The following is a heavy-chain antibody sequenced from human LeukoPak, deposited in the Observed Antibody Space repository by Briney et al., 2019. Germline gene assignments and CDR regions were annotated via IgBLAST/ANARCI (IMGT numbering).Heavy chain of an antibody. CDR2: VYYTGST. V-gene: IGHV4-31*03. D-gene: IGHD1-1*01. Sequence: SETLSLTCTVSGGSISSGGNYWSWIRQHPGKGLEWIGYVYYTGSTNNNPSLKSRITLSVDASKNQFSLRLSSVTAADTAVYYCARRVGKYPTYYFDYWGQGTLVTVTS. CDR1: GGSISSGGNY. J-gene: IGHJ4*02. CDR3: ARRVGKYPTYYFDY.